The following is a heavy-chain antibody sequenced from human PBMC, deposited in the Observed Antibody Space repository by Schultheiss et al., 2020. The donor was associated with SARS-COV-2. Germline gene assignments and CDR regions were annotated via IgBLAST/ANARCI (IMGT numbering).Heavy chain of an antibody. CDR2: IWYDGSNK. CDR1: GFTFSSYG. J-gene: IGHJ6*02. Sequence: GSLRLSCAASGFTFSSYGMHWVRQAPGKGLEWVAVIWYDGSNKYYADSVKGRFTISRDNSKNTLYLQMNSLRAEDTAVYYCARVNRIYAFDYYGMDVWGQGTTVAVSS. D-gene: IGHD5/OR15-5a*01. V-gene: IGHV3-33*01. CDR3: ARVNRIYAFDYYGMDV.